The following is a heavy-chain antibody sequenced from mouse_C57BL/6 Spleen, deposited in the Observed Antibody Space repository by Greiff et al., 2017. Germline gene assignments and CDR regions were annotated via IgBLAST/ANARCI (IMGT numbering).Heavy chain of an antibody. CDR3: ARECNYEFAC. CDR1: GFSLTSYA. V-gene: IGHV2-9-1*01. D-gene: IGHD2-1*01. J-gene: IGHJ3*01. Sequence: QVQLKESGPGLVAPSQSLSITCTVSGFSLTSYAISWVRQPPGKGLEWLGVIWTGGGINYNAALKSRLIISKDNSKSQGFLKMNSLQTDDTARYYCARECNYEFACWGQGPLVTVSA. CDR2: IWTGGGI.